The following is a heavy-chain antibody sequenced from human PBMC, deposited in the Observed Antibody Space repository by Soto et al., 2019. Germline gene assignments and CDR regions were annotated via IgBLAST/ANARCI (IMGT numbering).Heavy chain of an antibody. Sequence: PSETLSLTCAVSGHSISSGFYYWGWIRQPPGKGLEWIGSIYHSGSTYYNPSLKSRVTMSVDTSKNQFSLKLSSVTAADTAVYYCASLPAAYYGMDVWGQGTTVTVSS. V-gene: IGHV4-38-2*01. CDR2: IYHSGST. J-gene: IGHJ6*02. CDR3: ASLPAAYYGMDV. CDR1: GHSISSGFYY. D-gene: IGHD2-2*01.